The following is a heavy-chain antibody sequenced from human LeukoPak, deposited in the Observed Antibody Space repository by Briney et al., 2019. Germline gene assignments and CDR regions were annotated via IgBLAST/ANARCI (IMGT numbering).Heavy chain of an antibody. J-gene: IGHJ4*02. CDR3: TRDRDYYDSSALGL. Sequence: GGSLRLSCTASGFTFGDYAMSWFRQAPGKGLEWVGFIRSKAYGGTTEYAASVKGRFTISRDDSKSIAYLQMNSLKTEDTAVYYCTRDRDYYDSSALGLWGQGTLVTVSS. V-gene: IGHV3-49*03. D-gene: IGHD3-22*01. CDR2: IRSKAYGGTT. CDR1: GFTFGDYA.